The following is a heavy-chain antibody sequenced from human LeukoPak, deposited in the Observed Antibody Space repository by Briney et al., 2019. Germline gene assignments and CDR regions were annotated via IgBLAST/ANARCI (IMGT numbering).Heavy chain of an antibody. CDR3: ARLKYYGSGSYYFAY. CDR2: IDPSDSYT. CDR1: GYSFTNYW. V-gene: IGHV5-10-1*01. D-gene: IGHD3-10*01. J-gene: IGHJ4*02. Sequence: GESLKISCKGSGYSFTNYWITWVRQMPGKGLEWMGRIDPSDSYTNYSPSFQGHVTISADRSISAAYLQWSSLKASDTAMYYCARLKYYGSGSYYFAYWGQGTLATVSS.